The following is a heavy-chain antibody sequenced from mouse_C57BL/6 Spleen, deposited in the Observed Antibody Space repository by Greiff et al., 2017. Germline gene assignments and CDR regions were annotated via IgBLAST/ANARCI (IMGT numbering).Heavy chain of an antibody. D-gene: IGHD2-5*01. CDR3: ARGSKPYAMDD. Sequence: EVQLQESGPGLVKPSQSLSLTCSVTGYSITSGYYWNWIRQFPGNKLEWMGYISYDGSNKYNPSLKNRISITRDTSKNQFFLKLNSVTTEDTATYYCARGSKPYAMDDWGQGTSVTVSS. J-gene: IGHJ4*01. CDR1: GYSITSGYY. CDR2: ISYDGSN. V-gene: IGHV3-6*01.